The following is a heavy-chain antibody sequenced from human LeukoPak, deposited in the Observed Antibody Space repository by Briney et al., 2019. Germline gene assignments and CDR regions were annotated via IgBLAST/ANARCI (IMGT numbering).Heavy chain of an antibody. D-gene: IGHD1-26*01. CDR1: GFPFSSYW. V-gene: IGHV3-7*04. Sequence: GGSLRLSCAASGFPFSSYWMSWVRQAPGKGLEWVANIKPDGSEKSYVDSVKGRFTISRDNSKNTLYLQMNSLRAEDTAVYYCARGRDLLPTPDFDYWGQGTLVTVSS. CDR3: ARGRDLLPTPDFDY. CDR2: IKPDGSEK. J-gene: IGHJ4*02.